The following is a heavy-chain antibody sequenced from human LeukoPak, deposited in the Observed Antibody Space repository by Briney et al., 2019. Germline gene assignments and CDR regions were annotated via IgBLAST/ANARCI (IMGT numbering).Heavy chain of an antibody. CDR1: GYTFTSYD. Sequence: ASVKVSCKASGYTFTSYDINWVRQATGQGLEWMGWINPNSGGTNYAQKFQGRVTMTRDTSISTAYMELSRLRSDDTAVYYCARDGYCSSTSCHYDAFDIWGQGTMVTVSS. D-gene: IGHD2-2*03. CDR2: INPNSGGT. J-gene: IGHJ3*02. CDR3: ARDGYCSSTSCHYDAFDI. V-gene: IGHV1-2*02.